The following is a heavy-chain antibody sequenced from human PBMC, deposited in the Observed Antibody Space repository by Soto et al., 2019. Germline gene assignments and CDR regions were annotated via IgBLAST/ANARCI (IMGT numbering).Heavy chain of an antibody. J-gene: IGHJ6*02. CDR3: ARGGYSSGWYTNYYYYYGMDV. V-gene: IGHV4-59*01. CDR1: GGSISSYY. D-gene: IGHD6-19*01. CDR2: TYYSGTT. Sequence: PSETLSLTCTVSGGSISSYYWSWIRQPPGKGLEWIGYTYYSGTTNYNPSLKSRVTISVDPPKNQFSLKLSSVTAADTAVYYCARGGYSSGWYTNYYYYYGMDVWGQGTTVTVSS.